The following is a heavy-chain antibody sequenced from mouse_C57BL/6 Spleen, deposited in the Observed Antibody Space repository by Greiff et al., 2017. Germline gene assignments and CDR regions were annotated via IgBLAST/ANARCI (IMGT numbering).Heavy chain of an antibody. V-gene: IGHV1-72*01. CDR3: ARSYGSSYYAMDY. CDR1: GYTFTSYW. Sequence: QVQLQQPGAELVKPGASVKLSCKASGYTFTSYWMHWVKQRPGRGLEWIGRIDPNSGGTKYNEKFKSKATLTVDKPSSPAYMQLSSLTSEDSAVYYCARSYGSSYYAMDYWGQGTSVTVSS. CDR2: IDPNSGGT. J-gene: IGHJ4*01. D-gene: IGHD1-1*01.